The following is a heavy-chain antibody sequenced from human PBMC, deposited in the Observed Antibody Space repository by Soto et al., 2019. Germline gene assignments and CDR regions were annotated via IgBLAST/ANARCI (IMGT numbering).Heavy chain of an antibody. CDR2: IGTAGDT. D-gene: IGHD3-10*01. V-gene: IGHV3-13*01. CDR1: GFTFSSYD. CDR3: ASFGGDSHMDV. Sequence: GSLRLSCAASGFTFSSYDMHWVRQATGKGLEWVSAIGTAGDTYYPGSVKGRFTISRENAKNSLYLQMNSLRAGDTAVYYCASFGGDSHMDVWGKGTTVTVSS. J-gene: IGHJ6*03.